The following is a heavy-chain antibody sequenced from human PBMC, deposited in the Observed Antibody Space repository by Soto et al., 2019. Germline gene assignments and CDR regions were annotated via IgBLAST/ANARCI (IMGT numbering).Heavy chain of an antibody. J-gene: IGHJ4*02. Sequence: QVQLQVSGPGLVKPSQTLSLTCTVSGGSISSGGYYWSWIRQHPGKGLEWIGYIYYSGSTYYNPSLKSRVTISVDTSNNQFSLKLSSVTAADTAVYYCARGGIAAAAPPDYWGQGTLVTVSS. CDR2: IYYSGST. CDR3: ARGGIAAAAPPDY. V-gene: IGHV4-31*03. CDR1: GGSISSGGYY. D-gene: IGHD6-13*01.